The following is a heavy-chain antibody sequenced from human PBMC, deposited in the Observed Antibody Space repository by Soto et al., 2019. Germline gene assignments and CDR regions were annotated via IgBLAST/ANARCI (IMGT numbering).Heavy chain of an antibody. CDR3: ARIAVAGTWIDP. D-gene: IGHD6-19*01. J-gene: IGHJ5*02. CDR2: MNPNSGNT. Sequence: GASVKVSCKASGYTFTSYDINWVRQATGQGLEWMGWMNPNSGNTGYAQKFQGRVTISVDTSKNQFSLKLSSVTAADTAVYYCARIAVAGTWIDPWGQGTLVTVSS. V-gene: IGHV1-8*01. CDR1: GYTFTSYD.